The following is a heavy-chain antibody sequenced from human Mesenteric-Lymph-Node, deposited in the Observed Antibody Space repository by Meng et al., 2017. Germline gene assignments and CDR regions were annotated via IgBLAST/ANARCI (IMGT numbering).Heavy chain of an antibody. V-gene: IGHV3-30*04. CDR2: ISYDGSKQ. J-gene: IGHJ4*02. D-gene: IGHD4-17*01. CDR3: AKDPGYGDYRAEGNFDY. Sequence: GESLKISCAASGFTFRNYVMHWVRLAPGVGLEWVAAISYDGSKQYYADSVKGRFTISRDNSKNTLYLQMNSLRAEDTAVYYCAKDPGYGDYRAEGNFDYWGQGTLVTVSS. CDR1: GFTFRNYV.